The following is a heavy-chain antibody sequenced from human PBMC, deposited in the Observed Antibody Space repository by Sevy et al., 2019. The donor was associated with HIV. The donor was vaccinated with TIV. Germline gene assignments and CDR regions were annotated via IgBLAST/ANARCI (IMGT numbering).Heavy chain of an antibody. CDR2: INQDGSEK. D-gene: IGHD6-19*01. Sequence: GGSLRLSCTASGFNFNSHWMIWVRQAPGKGLEWVANINQDGSEKYYVDSLKGRFTISRDNAKNSLYLQRNGLRGEDTAIYYCARGNDGWDYWGQGTLVTVSS. J-gene: IGHJ4*02. CDR3: ARGNDGWDY. V-gene: IGHV3-7*01. CDR1: GFNFNSHW.